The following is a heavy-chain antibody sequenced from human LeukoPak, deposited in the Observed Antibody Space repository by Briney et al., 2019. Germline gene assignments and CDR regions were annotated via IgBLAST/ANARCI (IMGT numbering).Heavy chain of an antibody. D-gene: IGHD6-19*01. V-gene: IGHV3-23*01. J-gene: IGHJ3*01. CDR3: AKDLTTSSGRFLEAFDV. CDR1: VDTSSTFA. Sequence: GGSLRLSCAASVDTSSTFAMSWGCQAPGEGLEWVSGISGSAGSTYYADSVKGRFSISRDNSKNTVYLQMSRLRAESADSHSPAKDLTTSSGRFLEAFDVWGQGTMVTVSS. CDR2: ISGSAGST.